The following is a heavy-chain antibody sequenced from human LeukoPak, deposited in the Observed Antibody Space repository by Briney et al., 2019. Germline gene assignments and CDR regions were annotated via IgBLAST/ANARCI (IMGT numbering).Heavy chain of an antibody. CDR2: IYYSGST. CDR1: GGSISSSSYY. Sequence: SETLSLTCTVSGGSISSSSYYWGWLRQPPGTGVEWIGSIYYSGSTYYNLSLKSRVTMSVDTSKNQFSLKLTSVTAADTAVYYCAGGEYYYGSGNYQEYYFDYWGQGTLVTVSS. D-gene: IGHD3-10*01. J-gene: IGHJ4*02. CDR3: AGGEYYYGSGNYQEYYFDY. V-gene: IGHV4-39*07.